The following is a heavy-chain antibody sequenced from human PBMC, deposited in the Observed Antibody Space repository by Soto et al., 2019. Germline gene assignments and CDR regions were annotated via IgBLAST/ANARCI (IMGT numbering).Heavy chain of an antibody. V-gene: IGHV3-30*18. CDR3: AKGPHLQYSWNYVGAFDI. Sequence: PGGSLRLSCAASGFTFSSYGMHWVRQAPGKGLEWVAVISYDGSNKYYADSVKGRFTISRDNSKNTLYLQMNSLRAEDTAVYYCAKGPHLQYSWNYVGAFDIWGQGTMVTVSS. J-gene: IGHJ3*02. CDR2: ISYDGSNK. D-gene: IGHD1-7*01. CDR1: GFTFSSYG.